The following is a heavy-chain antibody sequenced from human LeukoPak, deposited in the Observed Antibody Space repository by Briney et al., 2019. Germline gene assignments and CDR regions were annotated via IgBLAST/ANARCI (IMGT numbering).Heavy chain of an antibody. D-gene: IGHD5/OR15-5a*01. V-gene: IGHV3-64D*06. Sequence: GGSLRLSCSASGFTFSSYAMHWVRQAPGKGLEYVSAISSNGGSTYYADSVKGRFTISKDNAKNTVYLQMNSLRAEDTAVYYCVSFYETYWGRGTLVTVSS. J-gene: IGHJ4*02. CDR1: GFTFSSYA. CDR3: VSFYETY. CDR2: ISSNGGST.